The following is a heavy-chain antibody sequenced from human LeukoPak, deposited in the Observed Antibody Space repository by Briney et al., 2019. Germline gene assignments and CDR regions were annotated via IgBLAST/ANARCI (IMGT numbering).Heavy chain of an antibody. V-gene: IGHV4-59*01. Sequence: GSLRLSCAASGFTFSNAWMSWVRQPPGKGREWIGHIYGSGNTNYNPSLKSRVSISADTSKNQFSLRLSSVTAADTAVYYCARDHSFFGGLDYWGQGTLVTASS. J-gene: IGHJ4*02. CDR2: IYGSGNT. CDR1: GFTFSNAW. D-gene: IGHD4-23*01. CDR3: ARDHSFFGGLDY.